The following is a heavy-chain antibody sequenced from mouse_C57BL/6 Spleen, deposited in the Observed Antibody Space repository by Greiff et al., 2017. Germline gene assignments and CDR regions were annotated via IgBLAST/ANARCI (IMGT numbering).Heavy chain of an antibody. CDR2: INPSNGGI. V-gene: IGHV1-53*01. CDR1: GYTFTSYW. CDR3: ARSLGQRPFAY. J-gene: IGHJ3*01. D-gene: IGHD3-3*01. Sequence: VQLQQPGTELVKLGAPVKLPCKALGYTFTSYWMHWVKQRLGQGLEWIGNINPSNGGINYNEKYKSKATLTVDKSSSTAYMQLSSLTSEDSAVYYCARSLGQRPFAYWGQGTLVTVSA.